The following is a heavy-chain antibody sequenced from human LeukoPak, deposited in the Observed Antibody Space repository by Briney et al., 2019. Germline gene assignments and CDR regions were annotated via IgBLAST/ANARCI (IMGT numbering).Heavy chain of an antibody. CDR1: GGSISTNY. J-gene: IGHJ4*02. V-gene: IGHV4-59*08. Sequence: SETLSLTCTVSGGSISTNYWSWIRRPPGKELEWIGYIYYSGSTNYNPSLKSRVTISIDTSKNQFSLNLSSVTAADTALYYCARRTLGLGGKPWLDQFDYWGQGTLVTVSS. D-gene: IGHD6-19*01. CDR3: ARRTLGLGGKPWLDQFDY. CDR2: IYYSGST.